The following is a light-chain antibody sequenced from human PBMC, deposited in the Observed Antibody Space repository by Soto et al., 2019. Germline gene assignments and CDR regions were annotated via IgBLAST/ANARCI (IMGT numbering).Light chain of an antibody. J-gene: IGKJ2*02. Sequence: EIVMTQSPATLSVSPGERVTLSCRASQSVSRILAWYQQRPGQAPRLLIYDTSTRATGVPARFSGSGSGTEFSLTISRLQCEDFAVYYWQQYDHWPPCTFGQGTKLEVK. CDR1: QSVSRI. CDR3: QQYDHWPPCT. CDR2: DTS. V-gene: IGKV3-15*01.